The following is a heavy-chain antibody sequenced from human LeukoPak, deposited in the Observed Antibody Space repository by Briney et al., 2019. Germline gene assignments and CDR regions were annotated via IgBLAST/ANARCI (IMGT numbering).Heavy chain of an antibody. V-gene: IGHV3-23*01. CDR1: GFTFSTYA. D-gene: IGHD6-19*01. Sequence: GGSLRLSCEASGFTFSTYAMNRVRQPPGKGLEWVSAISRSGDSTYYADSVKGRFTISRDNSKNTLYLQMNSLRAEDTAVYYCANLGSYWGQGTLVTVSS. J-gene: IGHJ4*02. CDR2: ISRSGDST. CDR3: ANLGSY.